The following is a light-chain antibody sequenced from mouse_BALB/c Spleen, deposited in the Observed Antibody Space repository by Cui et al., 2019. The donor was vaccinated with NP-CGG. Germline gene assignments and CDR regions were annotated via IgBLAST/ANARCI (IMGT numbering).Light chain of an antibody. CDR3: ALWYSNHWV. Sequence: VVTQESALTTSPGETVTLTCRSSTGAVTTSNYANWAQEKPDHLFTGLIGGTNNRAPGVPARFSGSLIGDKAVLTITGAQTEDEAIYFCALWYSNHWVFGGGTKLTVL. CDR1: TGAVTTSNY. CDR2: GTN. J-gene: IGLJ1*01. V-gene: IGLV1*01.